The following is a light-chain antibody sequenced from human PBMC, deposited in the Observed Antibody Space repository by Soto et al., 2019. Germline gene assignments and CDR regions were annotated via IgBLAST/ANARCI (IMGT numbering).Light chain of an antibody. Sequence: DTHMTQSPSSLSASVGDRVTITCRASQTIRSYLNWYQQKPGKAPKLLIYGAYSLQSGVPSRFSGTGSGTDFTLTISSLQPEDFATYFCQQSYRIPQTFGQGTKVDLK. J-gene: IGKJ1*01. CDR1: QTIRSY. CDR3: QQSYRIPQT. CDR2: GAY. V-gene: IGKV1-39*01.